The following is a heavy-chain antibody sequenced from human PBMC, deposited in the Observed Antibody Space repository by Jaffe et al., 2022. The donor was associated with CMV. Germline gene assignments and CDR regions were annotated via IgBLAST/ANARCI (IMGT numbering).Heavy chain of an antibody. D-gene: IGHD3-22*01. Sequence: QVQLQQWGAGLLKPSETLSLTCAVYGGSFSGYYWSWIRQPPGKGLEWIGEINHSGSTNYNPSLKSRVTISVDTSKNQFSLKLSSVTAADTAVYYCARSGLYYYDSSGYYAPYYYYMDVWGKGTTVTVSS. V-gene: IGHV4-34*01. J-gene: IGHJ6*03. CDR2: INHSGST. CDR3: ARSGLYYYDSSGYYAPYYYYMDV. CDR1: GGSFSGYY.